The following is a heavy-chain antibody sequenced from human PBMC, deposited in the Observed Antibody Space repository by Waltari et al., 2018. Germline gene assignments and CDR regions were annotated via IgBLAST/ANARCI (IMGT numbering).Heavy chain of an antibody. CDR2: NNAGGSVM. CDR1: GFTFSRYD. CDR3: ERSGGY. J-gene: IGHJ4*02. Sequence: QVVDSGGGLVQPGRSLRLSCPASGFTFSRYDFNWFRQAPGKAPEWISRNNAGGSVMYYADTVKGRFAISRDNANNFLYLQMDRLTVEDTAVYYCERSGGYWGQGSQVTVSS. D-gene: IGHD3-16*01. V-gene: IGHV3-48*03.